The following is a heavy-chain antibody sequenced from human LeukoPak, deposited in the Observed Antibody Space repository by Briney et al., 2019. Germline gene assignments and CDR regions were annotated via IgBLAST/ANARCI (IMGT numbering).Heavy chain of an antibody. V-gene: IGHV1-2*02. Sequence: ASVKVSCKASGYXFTGYYIHWVRQAPGQGLEWMGWINPNSGGTNYAQKFQGRVTMTRDTSISTAYMELSRLRSDDTAVYYCARWAVYDAFDIWGQGSMVTVSS. CDR2: INPNSGGT. J-gene: IGHJ3*02. D-gene: IGHD1-14*01. CDR1: GYXFTGYY. CDR3: ARWAVYDAFDI.